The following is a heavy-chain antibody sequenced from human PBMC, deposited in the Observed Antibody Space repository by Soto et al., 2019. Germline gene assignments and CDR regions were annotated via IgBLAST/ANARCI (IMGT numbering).Heavy chain of an antibody. CDR2: IIIGATPN. CDR3: ARDRYYADSGHADLDF. D-gene: IGHD3-22*01. V-gene: IGHV3-48*02. J-gene: IGHJ4*02. Sequence: EVQLVESGGALVQPGGSLRLSCEASGFTFSEHSMNWIRQAPGKGLEWVSYIIIGATPNYYADSVKGRFTNSRDNAKNSLFLHMNNLRDEDTAVYYCARDRYYADSGHADLDFWGQGTLVAVSS. CDR1: GFTFSEHS.